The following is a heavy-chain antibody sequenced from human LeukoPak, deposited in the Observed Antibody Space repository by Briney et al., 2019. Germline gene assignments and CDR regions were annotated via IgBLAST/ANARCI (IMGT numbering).Heavy chain of an antibody. Sequence: SETLSLTCTVSGGSISSSSYYWGWIRQPPGKGLEWIGSIYYSGSTYYNPSLKSRVTISVDTSKNQFSLKLSSVTAADTAVYYCARRRVYAIFDYWGQGTLVTVSS. V-gene: IGHV4-39*01. CDR2: IYYSGST. D-gene: IGHD2-8*01. CDR3: ARRRVYAIFDY. J-gene: IGHJ4*02. CDR1: GGSISSSSYY.